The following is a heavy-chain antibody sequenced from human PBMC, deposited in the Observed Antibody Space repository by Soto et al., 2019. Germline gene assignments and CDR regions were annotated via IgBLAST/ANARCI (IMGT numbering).Heavy chain of an antibody. V-gene: IGHV3-48*02. CDR3: ARDQRLLISPLDY. D-gene: IGHD2-21*01. CDR1: GFTLSSYS. CDR2: ISSSSSNTI. J-gene: IGHJ4*02. Sequence: GGSLRLSCAASGFTLSSYSMNWVRQAPGKGLEWISYISSSSSNTIYYADSVKGRFTISRDNAKNSLYLQLNSLRDEDTAVYYCARDQRLLISPLDYWGQGTLVTVSS.